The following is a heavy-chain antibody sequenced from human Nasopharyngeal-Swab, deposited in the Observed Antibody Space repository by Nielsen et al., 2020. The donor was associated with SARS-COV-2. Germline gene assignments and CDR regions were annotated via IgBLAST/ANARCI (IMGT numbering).Heavy chain of an antibody. CDR1: GFTFSSYG. D-gene: IGHD6-13*01. CDR2: IWYDGSNK. V-gene: IGHV3-30*02. J-gene: IGHJ4*02. CDR3: AKGGWYSSSRYYFDY. Sequence: GESLKISCAASGFTFSSYGMHWVRQAPGKGLEWVAVIWYDGSNKYYADSVKGRFTISRDNSKNTLYLQMNSLRAEDTAVYYCAKGGWYSSSRYYFDYWGQGTLVTVSS.